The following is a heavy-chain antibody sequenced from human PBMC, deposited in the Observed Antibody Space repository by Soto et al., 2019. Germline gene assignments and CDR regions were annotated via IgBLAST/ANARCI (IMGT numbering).Heavy chain of an antibody. V-gene: IGHV3-9*01. CDR2: INWNSGSI. Sequence: EVRLLESGGGLVQPGGSLRLSCAASGFTFNTYAMSWVRQAPGKGLEWVSGINWNSGSIGYADSVKGRFTISRDNAKNSLYLQMNSLRTEDTALYYCAKGYNYDRSGNPDYWGQGTLVTVSS. CDR1: GFTFNTYA. D-gene: IGHD3-22*01. CDR3: AKGYNYDRSGNPDY. J-gene: IGHJ4*02.